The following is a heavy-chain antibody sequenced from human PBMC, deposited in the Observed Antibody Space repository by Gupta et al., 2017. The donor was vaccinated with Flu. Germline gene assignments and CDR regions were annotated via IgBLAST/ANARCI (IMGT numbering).Heavy chain of an antibody. CDR1: GSTFSSYA. D-gene: IGHD5-12*01. Sequence: EVQLLESGGGLVQPGGSLRLSCAASGSTFSSYAMSWVRQAPGQGPEWVSAISGSGDRTYYADSVKGRFTISRDNSKNTLCLRMNSLRAEDTAVYYCARRMAAITSPYFLDYWGQGTLVTVSS. CDR3: ARRMAAITSPYFLDY. CDR2: ISGSGDRT. V-gene: IGHV3-23*01. J-gene: IGHJ4*02.